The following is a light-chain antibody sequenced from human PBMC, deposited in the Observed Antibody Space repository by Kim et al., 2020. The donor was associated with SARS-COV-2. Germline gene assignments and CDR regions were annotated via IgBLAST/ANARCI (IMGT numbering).Light chain of an antibody. J-gene: IGLJ3*02. CDR1: KLGDEY. CDR3: QAWDSSTEV. Sequence: SVSPGQTASITCSGDKLGDEYGCWYQQKPGQSPVLVIYQDSKRPSGIPERFSGSNSGNTATLTISGTQAMDEADYYCQAWDSSTEVFGGGTQLTVL. V-gene: IGLV3-1*01. CDR2: QDS.